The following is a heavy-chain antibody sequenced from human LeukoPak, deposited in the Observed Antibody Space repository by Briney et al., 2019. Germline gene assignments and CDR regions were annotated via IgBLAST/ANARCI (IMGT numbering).Heavy chain of an antibody. CDR3: ARVVHMKEGLFDY. J-gene: IGHJ4*02. Sequence: PGGSLRLSCAASGFTFSSYAMHWVRQAPGKGLEWVAVISYDGSNKYYADSVKGRFTISRDNSKNTLYLQMNSLRAEDTAVYYCARVVHMKEGLFDYWGQGTLVTVSS. CDR1: GFTFSSYA. D-gene: IGHD3-3*01. CDR2: ISYDGSNK. V-gene: IGHV3-30-3*01.